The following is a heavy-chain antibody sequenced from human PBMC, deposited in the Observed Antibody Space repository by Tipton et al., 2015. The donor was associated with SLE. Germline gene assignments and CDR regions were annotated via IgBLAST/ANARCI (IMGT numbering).Heavy chain of an antibody. CDR2: ISHTGST. V-gene: IGHV4-38-2*01. CDR3: ARGAKERITLVRVRPYYFDY. CDR1: GYSLSSGYY. D-gene: IGHD3-10*01. Sequence: TLSLTCVVSGYSLSSGYYWGWIRQPPGKGLEWIGSISHTGSTNYNPSLKSRVTISVDTSKNQLSLKLTPVTAADTSVYYCARGAKERITLVRVRPYYFDYWGQGSLVTVSS. J-gene: IGHJ4*01.